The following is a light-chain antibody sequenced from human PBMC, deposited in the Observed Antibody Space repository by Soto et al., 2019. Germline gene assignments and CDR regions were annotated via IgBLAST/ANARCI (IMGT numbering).Light chain of an antibody. CDR1: NSNIGSNY. J-gene: IGLJ2*01. CDR2: RNN. V-gene: IGLV1-47*01. Sequence: QAVVTQPPSASGTPGQTVTISCSGSNSNIGSNYVCWYQQLPGTAPKLLIYRNNHRPSGVPDRFSGSESGTSASLAISGLRSEDEADYYCSTWDDSLPGIVVFGGGTKLTVL. CDR3: STWDDSLPGIVV.